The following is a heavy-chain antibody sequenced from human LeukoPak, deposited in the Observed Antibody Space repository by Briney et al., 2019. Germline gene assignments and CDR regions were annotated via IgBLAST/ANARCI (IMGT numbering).Heavy chain of an antibody. CDR2: IYYSGST. V-gene: IGHV4-34*01. CDR3: ASSLLWFGELSDFDY. Sequence: PSETLSLTCAVYGGSFSGYYWSWIRQPPGKGLEWIGSIYYSGSTYYNPSLKSRVTISVDTSKNQFSLKLSSVTAADTAVYYCASSLLWFGELSDFDYWGQGTLVTVSS. J-gene: IGHJ4*02. D-gene: IGHD3-10*01. CDR1: GGSFSGYY.